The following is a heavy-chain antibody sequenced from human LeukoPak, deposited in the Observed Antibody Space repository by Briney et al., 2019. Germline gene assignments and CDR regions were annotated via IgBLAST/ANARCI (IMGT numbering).Heavy chain of an antibody. V-gene: IGHV3-23*01. CDR3: ARGYGYGYYYYYMDV. J-gene: IGHJ6*03. D-gene: IGHD5-18*01. Sequence: GGSLRLSCAASGFTFSSYAMSWVRQAPGKGLEWVSAISGSGGSTYYADSVKGRFTISRDNSKNTLYLQMNSLRAEDTAVYYCARGYGYGYYYYYMDVWGKGTTVTVSS. CDR2: ISGSGGST. CDR1: GFTFSSYA.